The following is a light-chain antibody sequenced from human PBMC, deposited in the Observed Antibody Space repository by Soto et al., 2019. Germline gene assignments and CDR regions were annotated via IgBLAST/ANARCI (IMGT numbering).Light chain of an antibody. V-gene: IGKV3-20*01. CDR1: QSVTNNY. J-gene: IGKJ2*01. CDR2: GSS. Sequence: EVVLTQSPGTLSLSPGERATLSCRASQSVTNNYFARYQQKPGQAPRLLIFGSSDRATGTPDRFSGSGSGTDFTLTISRLEPEDSAVYYCQQYGSSPPYTFGQGTKLEIK. CDR3: QQYGSSPPYT.